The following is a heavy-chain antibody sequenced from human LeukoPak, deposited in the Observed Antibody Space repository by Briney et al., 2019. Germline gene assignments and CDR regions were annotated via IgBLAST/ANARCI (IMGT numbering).Heavy chain of an antibody. J-gene: IGHJ4*02. V-gene: IGHV3-11*04. CDR2: ISSSGSTI. CDR1: GFTFSDYY. D-gene: IGHD5-24*01. CDR3: ARDPGRWLQFGLDY. Sequence: PGGSLRLSXAASGFTFSDYYMSWIRQSPGKGLEWVSYISSSGSTIYYADSVKGRFTISRDNAKNSLYLQMNSLRAEDTAVYYCARDPGRWLQFGLDYWGQGTLVTVSS.